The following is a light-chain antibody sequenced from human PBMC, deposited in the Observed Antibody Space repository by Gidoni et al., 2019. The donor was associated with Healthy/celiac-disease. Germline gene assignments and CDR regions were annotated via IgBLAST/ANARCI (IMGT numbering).Light chain of an antibody. V-gene: IGKV2-28*01. CDR3: MQALQTPRT. CDR2: LGS. CDR1: QSLLHSNGYNY. J-gene: IGKJ2*01. Sequence: DIVMTQSPLSLPVTPGEPAAIYCRSSQSLLHSNGYNYLDWYLQKPGQSPQLLIYLGSNRASGVPDRFSGSGSGTDVTLKISRVEAEDVGVYYCMQALQTPRTFGQGTKLEIK.